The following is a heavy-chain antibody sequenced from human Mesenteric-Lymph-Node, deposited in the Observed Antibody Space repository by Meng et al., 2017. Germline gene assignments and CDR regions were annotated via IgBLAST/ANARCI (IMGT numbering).Heavy chain of an antibody. CDR1: GYTFTSNY. V-gene: IGHV1-46*01. J-gene: IGHJ3*02. Sequence: ASVKVSCKTSGYTFTSNYMHWVRQAPGQGLEWMGIINPSGGTTSYPQKFQGRVTMTRDTSTSTVYMEVSSLRSEDTAVYYCARGEAEHDAFDIWGQGTMVTVSS. CDR3: ARGEAEHDAFDI. D-gene: IGHD1/OR15-1a*01. CDR2: INPSGGTT.